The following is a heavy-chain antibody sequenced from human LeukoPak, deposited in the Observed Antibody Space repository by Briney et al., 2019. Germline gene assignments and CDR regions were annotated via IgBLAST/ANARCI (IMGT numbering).Heavy chain of an antibody. CDR2: IYYSGST. D-gene: IGHD6-13*01. J-gene: IGHJ4*02. CDR3: ARSIAAEDY. V-gene: IGHV4-61*05. Sequence: SETLSLTCTVSGGSISSSYYYWGWIRQPPGKGLEWIGYIYYSGSTNYNPSLKSRVTISVDTSKNQFSLKLSSVTAADTAVYYCARSIAAEDYWGQGTLVTVSS. CDR1: GGSISSSYYY.